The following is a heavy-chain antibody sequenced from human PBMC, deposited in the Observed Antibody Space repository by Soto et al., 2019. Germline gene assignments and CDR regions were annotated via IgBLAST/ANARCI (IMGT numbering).Heavy chain of an antibody. CDR1: GFTFSSYA. D-gene: IGHD3-3*01. Sequence: GGSLRLSCAASGFTFSSYAMHWVRQAPGKGLEWVAVISYDGSNKYYADSVKGRFTISRDNSKNTLYLQMNSLRAEDTAVYYCAREVDDFWSGYYYYYYYYGMDVWGQGTTVTVSS. CDR3: AREVDDFWSGYYYYYYYYGMDV. J-gene: IGHJ6*02. V-gene: IGHV3-30-3*01. CDR2: ISYDGSNK.